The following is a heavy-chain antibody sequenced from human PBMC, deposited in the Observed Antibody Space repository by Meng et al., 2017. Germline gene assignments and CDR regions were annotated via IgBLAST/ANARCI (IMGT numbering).Heavy chain of an antibody. CDR3: ARDRGLLSGTSDY. CDR1: GFTFSSYG. Sequence: GLPVEAVGGVGQPGRSLRLSCAASGFTFSSYGMHWVRQAPGKGLEWVAVISYDGSNKYYADSVKGRFTISRDNSKNTPYLQMNSLRAEDTAVYYCARDRGLLSGTSDYWGQGTLVTVSS. J-gene: IGHJ4*02. V-gene: IGHV3-30*01. D-gene: IGHD2-21*02. CDR2: ISYDGSNK.